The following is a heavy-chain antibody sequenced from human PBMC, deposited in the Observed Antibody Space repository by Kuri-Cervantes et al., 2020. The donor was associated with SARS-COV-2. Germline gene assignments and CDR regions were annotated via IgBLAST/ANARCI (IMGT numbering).Heavy chain of an antibody. J-gene: IGHJ6*02. CDR3: ARGLGYCSSTSCYYYYYYGMDV. CDR2: IYYSGST. Sequence: SETLSLTCTVSGGSISSYYWSWIRQPPGRGLEWIGYIYYSGSTNYNPSLKSRVTISVDTSKNQFSLKLSSVTAADTAVYYCARGLGYCSSTSCYYYYYYGMDVWGQGTTVTVSS. D-gene: IGHD2-2*01. CDR1: GGSISSYY. V-gene: IGHV4-59*01.